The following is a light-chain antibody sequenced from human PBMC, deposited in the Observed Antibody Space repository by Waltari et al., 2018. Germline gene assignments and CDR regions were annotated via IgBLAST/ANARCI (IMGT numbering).Light chain of an antibody. CDR3: QQYNPWPPIT. Sequence: VVLTQSPATLSVSPGEIAIISCRSSQSVSSNLAWYQQKPGQAPRLHIYDGSTRASSIPARFRGSGSGTEFTFNINSLQSEDSATYYCQQYNPWPPITVGQGKRWDIK. CDR1: QSVSSN. V-gene: IGKV3-15*01. CDR2: DGS. J-gene: IGKJ5*01.